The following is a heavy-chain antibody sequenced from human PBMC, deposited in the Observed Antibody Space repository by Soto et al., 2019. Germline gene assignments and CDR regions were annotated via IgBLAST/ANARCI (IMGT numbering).Heavy chain of an antibody. D-gene: IGHD6-13*01. CDR2: IIPIFGTA. CDR3: ARDRIAAAGDYYYYGMDV. CDR1: GGTFSSYA. Sequence: ASVKVSCKASGGTFSSYAISWVRQAPGQGLEWMGGIIPIFGTANYAQKFQGRVTITADESTSTAYMELSSLRSEDTAVYYCARDRIAAAGDYYYYGMDVWGQGTTV. J-gene: IGHJ6*02. V-gene: IGHV1-69*13.